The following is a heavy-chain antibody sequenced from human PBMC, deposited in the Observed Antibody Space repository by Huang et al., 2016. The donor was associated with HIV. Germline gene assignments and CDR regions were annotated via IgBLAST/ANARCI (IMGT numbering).Heavy chain of an antibody. J-gene: IGHJ4*02. CDR2: TSYDGSPE. D-gene: IGHD3-10*01. CDR1: GFTFNIYS. CDR3: VRDLLVSFGELSH. V-gene: IGHV3-30-3*01. Sequence: VQLVESGGGVVQPGRSLRLSCVASGFTFNIYSMHWVRRAPGKGPEWVAVTSYDGSPENYADSVKGRFTISRDNSKNTVYLQMNSLRAEDTAVYYCVRDLLVSFGELSHWDQGTLVTVSS.